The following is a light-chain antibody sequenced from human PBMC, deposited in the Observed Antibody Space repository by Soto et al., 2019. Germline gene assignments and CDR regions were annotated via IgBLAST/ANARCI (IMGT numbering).Light chain of an antibody. CDR1: QTISSW. CDR2: KAS. Sequence: DIQMTQSPSTLSGAVGDRVTITCRASQTISSWLAWYQQKPGKAPKLLIYKASTLNSGVPSRFSGSGSGTEFTLTISSLQLDDFATYYCQHYNSYSEAFGQGTKVELK. V-gene: IGKV1-5*03. CDR3: QHYNSYSEA. J-gene: IGKJ1*01.